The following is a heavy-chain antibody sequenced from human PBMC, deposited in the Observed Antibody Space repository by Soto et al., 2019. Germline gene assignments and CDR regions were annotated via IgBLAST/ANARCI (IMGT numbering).Heavy chain of an antibody. J-gene: IGHJ5*02. CDR2: IIPIFGTA. V-gene: IGHV1-69*13. CDR3: ARTFGVVINFVSGRFDP. D-gene: IGHD3-3*01. Sequence: SVKVSCKSSGVTFSSYAISWVRQAPVQGLEWMGGIIPIFGTANYAQKFQGRVTITADESTSTAYMELSSLRSEDTAVYYCARTFGVVINFVSGRFDPWGQGTLVTVSS. CDR1: GVTFSSYA.